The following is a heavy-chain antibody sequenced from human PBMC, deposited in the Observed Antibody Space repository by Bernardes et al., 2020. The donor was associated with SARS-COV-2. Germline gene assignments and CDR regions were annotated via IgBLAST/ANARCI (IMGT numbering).Heavy chain of an antibody. CDR3: ARRRQYDEGIDY. J-gene: IGHJ4*02. V-gene: IGHV5-10-1*01. Sequence: GESLKISCQGSGYTFTNYWINWVRQMPGRGLEWMGRVDPVDSYTNYNPSFQGHVTISADRSINTAYLQWSSLKASDTAIYYCARRRQYDEGIDYWGQGTLVTVSS. D-gene: IGHD1-1*01. CDR1: GYTFTNYW. CDR2: VDPVDSYT.